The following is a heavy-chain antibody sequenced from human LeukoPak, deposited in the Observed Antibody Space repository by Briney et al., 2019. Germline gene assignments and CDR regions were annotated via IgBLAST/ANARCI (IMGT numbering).Heavy chain of an antibody. J-gene: IGHJ4*02. D-gene: IGHD3-22*01. CDR1: GGSISSYY. Sequence: SETLSLTCTVSGGSISSYYWTWIRQPPGKGLEWIGSIYYSGSTYYNPSLKSRVTISVDTSKNQFSLKLSSVTAADTAVYYCARGVITNLHFDYWGQGTLVTVSS. V-gene: IGHV4-59*12. CDR2: IYYSGST. CDR3: ARGVITNLHFDY.